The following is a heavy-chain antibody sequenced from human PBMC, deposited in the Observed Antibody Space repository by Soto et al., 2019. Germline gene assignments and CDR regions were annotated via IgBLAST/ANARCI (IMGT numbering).Heavy chain of an antibody. V-gene: IGHV4-4*07. CDR3: ARVNCSGGSCYWGINWFDP. CDR2: IYTSGST. CDR1: GGSISSYY. D-gene: IGHD2-15*01. Sequence: SETLSLTCTVSGGSISSYYWSWIRQPAGKGLEWIGRIYTSGSTNYNPSLKSRVTMSVDTSKNQFSLKLSSVTAADTAVYYCARVNCSGGSCYWGINWFDPWGQGTLVTV. J-gene: IGHJ5*02.